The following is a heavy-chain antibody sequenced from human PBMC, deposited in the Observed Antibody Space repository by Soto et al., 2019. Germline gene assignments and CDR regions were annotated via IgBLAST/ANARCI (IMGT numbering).Heavy chain of an antibody. CDR2: IYSGGST. Sequence: GGSLCLSCAASGFTVSSNYMSWVRQAPGKGPEWVSVIYSGGSTYYAASLKGRFTISRDNSKNTLYLQMNSLRAEDTAVYDCASLSIEARRVIDYWGQGTLVTVSS. V-gene: IGHV3-53*01. CDR3: ASLSIEARRVIDY. D-gene: IGHD6-6*01. J-gene: IGHJ4*02. CDR1: GFTVSSNY.